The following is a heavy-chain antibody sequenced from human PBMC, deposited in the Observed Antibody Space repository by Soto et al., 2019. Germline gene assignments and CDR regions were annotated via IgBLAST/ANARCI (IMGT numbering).Heavy chain of an antibody. Sequence: GGSLRLSCAASGFTFSSYAMHWVRQAPGKGLEWVAVISYDGSNKYYADSVKGRFTISRDNSKNTLYLQMNSLRAEDTAVYYCARDYDSSGYYPNWFAPWGQGTLVPVSS. V-gene: IGHV3-30-3*01. CDR1: GFTFSSYA. CDR2: ISYDGSNK. J-gene: IGHJ5*02. CDR3: ARDYDSSGYYPNWFAP. D-gene: IGHD3-22*01.